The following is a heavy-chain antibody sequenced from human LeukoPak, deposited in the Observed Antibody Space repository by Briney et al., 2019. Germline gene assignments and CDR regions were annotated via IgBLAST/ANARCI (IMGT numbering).Heavy chain of an antibody. Sequence: GASVKVSCKASGYTLTHYGISWVRQAPGQGLERMGWISAYTGNTNYAQKIQGRVTMTTDTSTSTAYMELRSLRSDDTAVYYCARRGGYSSGSGFSPYYFDYWGQGTLVTVSS. CDR3: ARRGGYSSGSGFSPYYFDY. CDR2: ISAYTGNT. J-gene: IGHJ4*02. D-gene: IGHD2-15*01. CDR1: GYTLTHYG. V-gene: IGHV1-18*01.